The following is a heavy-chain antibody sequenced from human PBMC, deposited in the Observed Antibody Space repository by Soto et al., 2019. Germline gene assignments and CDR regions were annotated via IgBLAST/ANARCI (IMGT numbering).Heavy chain of an antibody. V-gene: IGHV1-69*01. Sequence: QVQLVQSGAEVKKPGSSVKVSCKASGATFSAYAISWVRQAPGQGLEWMGGIIPIYGTAKKSQKFQGRVRINADEYPGTAYMELSSLTSDDTAVYYCAGGRTATTILAYWGLGTLVTVSS. CDR3: AGGRTATTILAY. CDR1: GATFSAYA. CDR2: IIPIYGTA. J-gene: IGHJ4*02. D-gene: IGHD4-17*01.